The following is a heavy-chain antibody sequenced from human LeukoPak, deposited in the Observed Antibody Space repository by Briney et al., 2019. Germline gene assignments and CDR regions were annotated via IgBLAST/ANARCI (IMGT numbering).Heavy chain of an antibody. V-gene: IGHV3-21*01. J-gene: IGHJ4*02. CDR1: GFTFSSYS. CDR2: ISSSSSYI. D-gene: IGHD5-24*01. Sequence: GGSLRLSCAASGFTFSSYSMNWVRQAPGKGLEWVSSISSSSSYIYYADSVKGRFTISRDNAKNSLYLQMNSLRAEDTAEYYCARDLIEMATNSDYWGQGTLVTVSS. CDR3: ARDLIEMATNSDY.